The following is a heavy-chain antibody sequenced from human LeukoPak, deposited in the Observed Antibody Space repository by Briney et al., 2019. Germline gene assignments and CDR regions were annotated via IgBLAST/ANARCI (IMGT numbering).Heavy chain of an antibody. J-gene: IGHJ6*02. Sequence: GGSLRLSCAASGFTFSIYRMHWVRHAPGKGLVWVSRILSDGSSTNYADSVKGRFTISRDNAKNTLYLQMNSLRAEDTAVYYCARDRSYGMDVWGQGTTVTVSS. CDR2: ILSDGSST. CDR1: GFTFSIYR. D-gene: IGHD1-14*01. V-gene: IGHV3-74*01. CDR3: ARDRSYGMDV.